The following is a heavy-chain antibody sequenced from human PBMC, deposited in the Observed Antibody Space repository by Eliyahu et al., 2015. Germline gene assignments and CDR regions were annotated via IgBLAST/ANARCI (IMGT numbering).Heavy chain of an antibody. V-gene: IGHV3-48*03. CDR3: ARDGLRDGYNLGMDV. D-gene: IGHD5-24*01. J-gene: IGHJ6*02. Sequence: EVQLVESGGGLVQPGGSLRLSXAASGIXFXSYEMNWVRQAPGKGLEGVSYISSSGSTIYYADSVKGRFTISRDNAKNSLYLQMNSLRAEDTAVYYCARDGLRDGYNLGMDVWGQGTTVTVSS. CDR1: GIXFXSYE. CDR2: ISSSGSTI.